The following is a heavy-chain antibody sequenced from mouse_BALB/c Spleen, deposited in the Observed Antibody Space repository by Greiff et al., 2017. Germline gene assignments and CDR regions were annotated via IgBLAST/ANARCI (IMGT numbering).Heavy chain of an antibody. V-gene: IGHV3-2*02. CDR3: ARPGGNYLAWFAY. D-gene: IGHD2-1*01. Sequence: EVKLVESGPGLVKPSQSLSLTCTVTGYSITSDYAWNWIRQFPGNKLEWMGYISYSGSTSYNPSLKSRISITRDTSKNQFFLQLNSVTTEDTATYYCARPGGNYLAWFAYWGQGTLVTVSA. CDR2: ISYSGST. J-gene: IGHJ3*01. CDR1: GYSITSDYA.